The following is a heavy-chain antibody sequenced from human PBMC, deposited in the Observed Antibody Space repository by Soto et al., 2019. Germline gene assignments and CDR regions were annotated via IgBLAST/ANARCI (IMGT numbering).Heavy chain of an antibody. Sequence: ASVKVSCKASGYTFTGYYMHWVRQAPGQGLEWMGWINPNSGGTNYAQKFQGRVTMTRDTSISTAYMELSRLRSDDTAVYYCARELAYLVPAGIGAYYYGMDVWGQGTTVTVAS. CDR1: GYTFTGYY. J-gene: IGHJ6*02. CDR3: ARELAYLVPAGIGAYYYGMDV. D-gene: IGHD2-2*01. CDR2: INPNSGGT. V-gene: IGHV1-2*02.